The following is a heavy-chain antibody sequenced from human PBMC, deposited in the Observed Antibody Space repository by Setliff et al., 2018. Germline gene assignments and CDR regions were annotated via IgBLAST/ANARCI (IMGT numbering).Heavy chain of an antibody. V-gene: IGHV3-7*01. CDR1: GLSYINDW. Sequence: PGGSLRLSCTASGLSYINDWVSWVRQAPGKGLEWLASINPHGSEKYYADSVKGRFTISSDNAKNSLSLQMNNLRTEDTAVYYCFGAGTCSYWGQGTLVTVSS. D-gene: IGHD3-10*01. CDR3: FGAGTCSY. J-gene: IGHJ4*02. CDR2: INPHGSEK.